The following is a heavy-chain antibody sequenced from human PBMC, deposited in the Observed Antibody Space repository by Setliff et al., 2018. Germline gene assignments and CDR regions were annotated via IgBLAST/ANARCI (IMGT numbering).Heavy chain of an antibody. CDR3: ASGVPNYDFWSGYYTGSYWFDP. Sequence: SETLSLTCTVSGGSISSHYWSWIRQPPGKGLEWIGYIYYSGSTNYNPSLKSRVTISVDTSKNQFSLKLSSVTAADTAVYYCASGVPNYDFWSGYYTGSYWFDPWGQGTLVTVS. J-gene: IGHJ5*02. CDR2: IYYSGST. CDR1: GGSISSHY. D-gene: IGHD3-3*01. V-gene: IGHV4-59*11.